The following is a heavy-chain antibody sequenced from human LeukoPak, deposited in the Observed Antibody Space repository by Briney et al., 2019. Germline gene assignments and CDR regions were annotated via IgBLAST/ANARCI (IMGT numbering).Heavy chain of an antibody. CDR3: ARDPSSSSSVGGYLDY. J-gene: IGHJ4*02. D-gene: IGHD6-6*01. CDR2: IRYDGSYK. V-gene: IGHV3-30*02. CDR1: GFTFSSYD. Sequence: GGSLRLSCAASGFTFSSYDMNWVRQAPGKGLEWVAFIRYDGSYKYYVDSVKGRFTISRVNSKNTVYLQMNSLRAEDTAVYYCARDPSSSSSVGGYLDYWGQGTPVTVSS.